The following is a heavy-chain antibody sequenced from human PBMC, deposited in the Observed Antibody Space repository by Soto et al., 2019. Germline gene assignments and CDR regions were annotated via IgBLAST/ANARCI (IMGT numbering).Heavy chain of an antibody. J-gene: IGHJ4*02. V-gene: IGHV4-39*05. D-gene: IGHD2-2*02. Sequence: TPSPPCPVSGASIDNGDHYWGWIRQAPGKGLERIGTIYYGGSAFYNPSLKSRVTISVDTSMNKFSLKLSSVTAADTAVYYCATIPATTILTDYWGLGTLVTVSS. CDR2: IYYGGSA. CDR1: GASIDNGDHY. CDR3: ATIPATTILTDY.